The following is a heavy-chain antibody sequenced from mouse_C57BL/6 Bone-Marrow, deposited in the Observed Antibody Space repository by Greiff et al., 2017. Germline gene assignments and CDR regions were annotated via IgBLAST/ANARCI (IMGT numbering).Heavy chain of an antibody. V-gene: IGHV5-4*01. CDR3: ARAGCEDEY. D-gene: IGHD4-1*01. CDR2: ISAGGSYT. Sequence: EVLLVESGGGLVKPGGSLKLSCAASGFTFSSYAMSWVHQTPGKRLEWVALISAGGSYTYYPDNVKGRFTISRDNSKNNLYLQMSHLKSEDTAVYFCARAGCEDEYGGQGPAPIVSA. CDR1: GFTFSSYA. J-gene: IGHJ2*01.